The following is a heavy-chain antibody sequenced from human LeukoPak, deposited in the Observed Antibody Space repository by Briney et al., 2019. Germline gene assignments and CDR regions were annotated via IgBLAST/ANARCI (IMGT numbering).Heavy chain of an antibody. V-gene: IGHV1-8*01. Sequence: ASVKVSCKASGYTFTSYDINWVRQATGQGLEWMGWMNPNSGNTGYAQKFQGRVTMTRNTSISTAYMGLSSLRSEDTAVYYCARGPATVVYADYWGQGTLVTVSS. CDR1: GYTFTSYD. CDR3: ARGPATVVYADY. D-gene: IGHD2-8*02. J-gene: IGHJ4*02. CDR2: MNPNSGNT.